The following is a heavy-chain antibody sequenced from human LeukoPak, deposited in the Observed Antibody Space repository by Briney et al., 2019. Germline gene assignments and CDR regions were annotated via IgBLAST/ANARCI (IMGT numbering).Heavy chain of an antibody. Sequence: GGSLRLSCAASGFTFSSYAMHWVRQAPGKGLEWVAVISYDGSNKYYADSVKGRFTISRDNSKNTLYLQMNSLRAEDTAVYYCARGVLWGLFDYWGQGTLVTVSS. J-gene: IGHJ4*02. D-gene: IGHD3-16*01. V-gene: IGHV3-30*04. CDR1: GFTFSSYA. CDR2: ISYDGSNK. CDR3: ARGVLWGLFDY.